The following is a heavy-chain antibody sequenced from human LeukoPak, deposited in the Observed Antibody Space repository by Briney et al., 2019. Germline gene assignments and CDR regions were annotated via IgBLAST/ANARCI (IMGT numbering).Heavy chain of an antibody. D-gene: IGHD3-10*01. CDR2: TYYTGST. CDR3: ASANYYGSGSYWIDP. V-gene: IGHV4-59*01. CDR1: GGSISTYY. J-gene: IGHJ5*02. Sequence: SETLSLTCTVSGGSISTYYWSWIRQPPGEGLEWIGYTYYTGSTNYNPSLKSRVTISVDTSKNQFSLKLSSVTAADTAVYYCASANYYGSGSYWIDPWGQGTLVTVSS.